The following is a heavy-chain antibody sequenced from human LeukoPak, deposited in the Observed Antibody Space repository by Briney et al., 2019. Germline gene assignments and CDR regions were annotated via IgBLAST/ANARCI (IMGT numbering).Heavy chain of an antibody. Sequence: SETLSLTCTVSGVSIGSSSYYWGWIRQPPGKGLEWIGSIYYSGSTYYNPSLKSRVTISVDTSKNQFSLKLSSVTAADTAVYYCATRVGGNRFQSRGAFDIWGQGTMVTVSS. CDR3: ATRVGGNRFQSRGAFDI. D-gene: IGHD4-23*01. V-gene: IGHV4-39*07. CDR2: IYYSGST. J-gene: IGHJ3*02. CDR1: GVSIGSSSYY.